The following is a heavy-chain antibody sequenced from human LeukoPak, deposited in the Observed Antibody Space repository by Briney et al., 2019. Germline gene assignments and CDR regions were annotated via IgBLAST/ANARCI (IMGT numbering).Heavy chain of an antibody. J-gene: IGHJ6*03. V-gene: IGHV1-69*05. CDR3: ARCIAAADYYYYYYMDV. D-gene: IGHD6-13*01. CDR1: GGTFSSYA. CDR2: IIPIFGTA. Sequence: SVKVSCKASGGTFSSYAISWVRQAPGQGLEWMGGIIPIFGTANYAQKFQGRVTITTDESTSTAYMELSSLRSEDTAVYYCARCIAAADYYYYYYMDVWGKGTTVTVS.